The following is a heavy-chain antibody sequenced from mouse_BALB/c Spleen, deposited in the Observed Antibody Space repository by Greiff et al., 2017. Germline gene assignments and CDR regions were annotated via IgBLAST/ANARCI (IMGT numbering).Heavy chain of an antibody. Sequence: VQLQQSGAELARPGASVKLSCKASGYTFTSYWMQWVKQRPGQGLEWIGAIYPGDGDTRYTQKFKGKATLTAEKSSSTAYMQLSSLASEDSAVYYCARWGTVVAPYAMDYWGQGTSVTVSS. V-gene: IGHV1-87*01. D-gene: IGHD1-1*01. CDR2: IYPGDGDT. CDR3: ARWGTVVAPYAMDY. J-gene: IGHJ4*01. CDR1: GYTFTSYW.